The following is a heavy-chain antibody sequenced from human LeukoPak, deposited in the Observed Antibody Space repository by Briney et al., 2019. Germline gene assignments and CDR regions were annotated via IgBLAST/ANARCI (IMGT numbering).Heavy chain of an antibody. CDR3: ANSGGAWRLDN. V-gene: IGHV3-48*03. D-gene: IGHD6-25*01. J-gene: IGHJ4*02. CDR2: ISSSGSTI. CDR1: GFTFSSYE. Sequence: QPGGSLRLSCAASGFTFSSYEMNWVRQAPGKGLEWVSYISSSGSTIYYADSVKGRFTISRDNAKNSLYLQMNSLRAEDTAVYYCANSGGAWRLDNWGQGILVTVSS.